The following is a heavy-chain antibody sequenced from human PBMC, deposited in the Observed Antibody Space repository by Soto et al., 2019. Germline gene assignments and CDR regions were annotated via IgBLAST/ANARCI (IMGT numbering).Heavy chain of an antibody. V-gene: IGHV3-13*01. CDR1: GFTFSSYD. J-gene: IGHJ3*02. D-gene: IGHD3-22*01. CDR3: ARGTATMIVVSAFDI. Sequence: GGSLRLSCAASGFTFSSYDMHWVRQAPGKGLEWVSAIGTAGDTYYPGSVKGRFTISRENAKNSLYLQMNSLRAEDTAVYYCARGTATMIVVSAFDIWGQGTMVTVSS. CDR2: IGTAGDT.